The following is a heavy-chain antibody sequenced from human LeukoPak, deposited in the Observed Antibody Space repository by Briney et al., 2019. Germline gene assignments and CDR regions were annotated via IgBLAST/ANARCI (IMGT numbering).Heavy chain of an antibody. Sequence: SETLSLTCSVSGGSINSHYWSWIRQPAGKGLEWLGRIYTSGSPNYNPSLQSRVTMSVDTSQNQFSLRLSSVTAADTAVYYCAGGQDSSGYTGFDCWGQGTLVTVSS. D-gene: IGHD3-22*01. CDR1: GGSINSHY. V-gene: IGHV4-4*07. CDR3: AGGQDSSGYTGFDC. CDR2: IYTSGSP. J-gene: IGHJ4*02.